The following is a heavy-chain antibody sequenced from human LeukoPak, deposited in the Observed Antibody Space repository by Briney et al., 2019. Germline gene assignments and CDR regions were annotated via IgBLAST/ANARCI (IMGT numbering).Heavy chain of an antibody. D-gene: IGHD3-3*01. V-gene: IGHV3-30*02. J-gene: IGHJ4*02. CDR3: AKEQGGGFWSGYLFDY. CDR1: GFTFSSYG. CDR2: IRYDGSNK. Sequence: PGGSLRLSCAASGFTFSSYGMHWVRQAPGKGLEWVAFIRYDGSNKYYADSVKGRFTISRDNSKNTLYLQMNSLRAEDTAVYYCAKEQGGGFWSGYLFDYWGQGTLVTVSS.